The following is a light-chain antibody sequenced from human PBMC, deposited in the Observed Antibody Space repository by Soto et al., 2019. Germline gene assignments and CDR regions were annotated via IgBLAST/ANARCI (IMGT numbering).Light chain of an antibody. J-gene: IGKJ1*01. CDR1: QSSSSW. V-gene: IGKV1-5*01. CDR2: DAS. CDR3: QQYNSYAWT. Sequence: DIQMTQSPSTLSASVGDRVTITCRASQSSSSWLAWYQQKPGKAPKLLIYDASSLESGVPSRFSGSGSGTEFTLTISSLQPDDFAPYYCQQYNSYAWTFGQGTKVEI.